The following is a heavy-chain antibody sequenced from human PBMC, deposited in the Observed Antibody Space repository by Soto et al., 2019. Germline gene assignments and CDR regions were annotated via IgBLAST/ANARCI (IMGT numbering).Heavy chain of an antibody. CDR2: IDPSDSYT. J-gene: IGHJ5*02. CDR1: GYSFTSYW. V-gene: IGHV5-10-1*01. D-gene: IGHD3-16*02. CDR3: ARLLLSRVDFDP. Sequence: GESLKISCKGPGYSFTSYWISRVRQLPGKGLEWMGRIDPSDSYTNYSPSFQGHVTISADRSISTAYLQWSSLKASDTAMYYCARLLLSRVDFDPWGQGTLVTVSS.